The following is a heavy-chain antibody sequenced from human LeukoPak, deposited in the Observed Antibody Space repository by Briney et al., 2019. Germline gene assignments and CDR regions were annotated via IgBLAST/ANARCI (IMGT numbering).Heavy chain of an antibody. J-gene: IGHJ4*02. CDR1: GYTFTGYY. V-gene: IGHV1-2*02. CDR2: INPNSGGT. D-gene: IGHD6-6*01. Sequence: ASVKVSCKASGYTFTGYYMHWVRQAPGQGLEWMGWINPNSGGTNYAQKFQGRVTMTEDTSTDTAYMELSSLRSEDTAVYYCATGISSPTFDYWGQGTLVTVSS. CDR3: ATGISSPTFDY.